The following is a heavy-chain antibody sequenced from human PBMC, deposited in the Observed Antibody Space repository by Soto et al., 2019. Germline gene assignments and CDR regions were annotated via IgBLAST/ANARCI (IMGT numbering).Heavy chain of an antibody. V-gene: IGHV3-23*01. CDR1: GFTFSGYD. Sequence: GGSLRLSCAASGFTFSGYDMTWVRQAPGKGLQWVSSLSDSGEITYYADSVRGRFTISIDNSKDTVYLQMDNLRTEDTATDYCSNSGGIGRPPDSWGQGALVTVAS. J-gene: IGHJ5*01. CDR3: SNSGGIGRPPDS. CDR2: LSDSGEIT. D-gene: IGHD3-10*01.